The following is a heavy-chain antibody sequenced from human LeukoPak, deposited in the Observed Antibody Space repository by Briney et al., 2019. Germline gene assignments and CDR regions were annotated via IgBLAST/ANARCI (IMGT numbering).Heavy chain of an antibody. Sequence: GGSLRLSCAASGFTFSDYYMSWIRQAPGKGLEWAAYISSGTYYADSVKGRFTISRDNAKNSLYLQMNSLRAEDTAVYYCARELYSGSGDYWGQGTLVTVSS. CDR1: GFTFSDYY. J-gene: IGHJ4*02. CDR3: ARELYSGSGDY. CDR2: ISSGT. V-gene: IGHV3-11*04. D-gene: IGHD6-13*01.